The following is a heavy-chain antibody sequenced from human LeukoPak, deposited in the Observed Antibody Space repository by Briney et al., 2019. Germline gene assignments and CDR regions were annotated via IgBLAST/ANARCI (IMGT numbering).Heavy chain of an antibody. CDR1: GFTFSSYG. CDR2: ISYDGSNK. CDR3: AKDGGSAAGDY. J-gene: IGHJ4*02. D-gene: IGHD6-13*01. V-gene: IGHV3-30*18. Sequence: GGSLRLSCAASGFTFSSYGMHWVRQAPGKGLELVAVISYDGSNKYYADSVKGRFTISRDNSKNTLYLQMNSLRAEDTAVYYCAKDGGSAAGDYWGQGTLVTVSS.